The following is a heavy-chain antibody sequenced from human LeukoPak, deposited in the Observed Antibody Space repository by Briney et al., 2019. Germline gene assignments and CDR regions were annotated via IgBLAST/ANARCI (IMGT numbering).Heavy chain of an antibody. J-gene: IGHJ4*02. D-gene: IGHD3-10*01. CDR2: INPSGGST. CDR3: ARDVRGEGGEYYFDY. V-gene: IGHV1-46*01. Sequence: ASVKVSCKASGYSFTNYYMHWVRQAPGQGLEWMGIINPSGGSTTYAQKFQGRVTMTRDTSTSTVYMELSSLRSEDTAVYYCARDVRGEGGEYYFDYWGQGTLVTVSS. CDR1: GYSFTNYY.